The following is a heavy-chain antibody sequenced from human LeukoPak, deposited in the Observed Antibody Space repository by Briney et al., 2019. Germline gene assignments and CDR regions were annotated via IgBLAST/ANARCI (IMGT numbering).Heavy chain of an antibody. D-gene: IGHD2-21*02. V-gene: IGHV3-30*04. Sequence: GESLRLSCAASGFTFSLYTMHWVRQAPGKGLEWVAVISYDGSDKYYADSVKGRFTISRDNSKNTLFLQMNSLRAEDTAVYFCARDVGGGDTFDYWGQGTLVTVSS. CDR3: ARDVGGGDTFDY. CDR1: GFTFSLYT. CDR2: ISYDGSDK. J-gene: IGHJ4*02.